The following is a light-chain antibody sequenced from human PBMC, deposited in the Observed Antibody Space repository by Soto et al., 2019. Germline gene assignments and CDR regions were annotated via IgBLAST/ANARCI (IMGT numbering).Light chain of an antibody. CDR1: QGIRND. CDR3: LQDYNYPRT. Sequence: AIQMTQSPSSLSASVGDRVTITCRASQGIRNDLGWYQQKPGKAPKLLIYAASSLQSGVPSRFSGSRSGTDFTLTIRSLKHEDFATYYCLQDYNYPRTFGKGTKVEIK. J-gene: IGKJ1*01. V-gene: IGKV1-6*01. CDR2: AAS.